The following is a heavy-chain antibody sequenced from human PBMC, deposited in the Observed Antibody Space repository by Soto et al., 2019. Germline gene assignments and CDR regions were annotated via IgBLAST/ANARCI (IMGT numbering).Heavy chain of an antibody. V-gene: IGHV1-69*13. D-gene: IGHD6-19*01. CDR1: GGTFSSYA. CDR3: ARTSEEPIAVAGFFYFDY. Sequence: ASVKVFCKASGGTFSSYAISWVRQAPGQGLEWMGGIIPIFGTANYAQKFQGRVTITADESTSTAYMELSSLRSEDTAVYYCARTSEEPIAVAGFFYFDYWGQGTLVTVSS. J-gene: IGHJ4*02. CDR2: IIPIFGTA.